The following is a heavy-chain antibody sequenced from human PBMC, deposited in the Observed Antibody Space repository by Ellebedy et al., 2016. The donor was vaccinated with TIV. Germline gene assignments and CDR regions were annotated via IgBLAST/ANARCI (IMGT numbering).Heavy chain of an antibody. Sequence: GGSLRLSCAASGLTVSTNYMNWVRQAPGKGLEWVSTVTGSGDTTFYADSVKGRFTISRDNSKNTLYLQMNSLRAEDTAVYYCARDSLYDSDGYSYLYLFDYWGQGTLVTVSS. CDR2: TGSGDTT. CDR3: ARDSLYDSDGYSYLYLFDY. D-gene: IGHD3-22*01. J-gene: IGHJ4*02. V-gene: IGHV3-66*01. CDR1: GLTVSTNY.